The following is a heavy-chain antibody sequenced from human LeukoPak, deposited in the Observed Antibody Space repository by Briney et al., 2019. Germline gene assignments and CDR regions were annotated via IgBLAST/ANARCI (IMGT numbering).Heavy chain of an antibody. Sequence: SVKVSCKASGGTFTSYAISWVRQAPGQGLEWMGGIIPIFGTANYAQKFQGRVTITADESTSTAYMERSSLRSEDTAVYYCARRTRTSWAYNWFDPWGQGTLVTVSS. D-gene: IGHD2-2*01. V-gene: IGHV1-69*13. J-gene: IGHJ5*02. CDR3: ARRTRTSWAYNWFDP. CDR2: IIPIFGTA. CDR1: GGTFTSYA.